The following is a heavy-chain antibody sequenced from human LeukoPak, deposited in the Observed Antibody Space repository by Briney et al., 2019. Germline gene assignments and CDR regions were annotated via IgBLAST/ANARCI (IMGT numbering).Heavy chain of an antibody. CDR3: ALLYDYVWGSYLDY. J-gene: IGHJ4*02. Sequence: SETLSLTCTVSGCSISSYYWSWIRQPAGKALEWIGRIYTSGSTNYNPSLKSRVTMSVDTSKNQFSLKLSSVTAADTAVYYCALLYDYVWGSYLDYWGQGTLVTVSS. CDR1: GCSISSYY. D-gene: IGHD3-16*02. CDR2: IYTSGST. V-gene: IGHV4-4*07.